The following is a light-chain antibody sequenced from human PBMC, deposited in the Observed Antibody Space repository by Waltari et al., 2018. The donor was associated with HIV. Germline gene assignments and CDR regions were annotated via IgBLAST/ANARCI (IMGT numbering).Light chain of an antibody. CDR2: WAS. J-gene: IGKJ1*01. CDR3: QQYYSTPPK. CDR1: QSIFYSSGNANY. Sequence: DIVMTQSPHSLALSLGERATINCKSSQSIFYSSGNANYLAWYEQKPGQSPKLLIYWASSRASGVPDRFSGSGSRTDFNLSISSLQSEDVAVYLCQQYYSTPPKFGQGTRVEIK. V-gene: IGKV4-1*01.